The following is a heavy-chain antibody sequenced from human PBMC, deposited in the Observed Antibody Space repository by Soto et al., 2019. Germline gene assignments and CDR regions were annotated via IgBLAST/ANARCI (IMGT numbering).Heavy chain of an antibody. CDR1: GGSISSGGYY. V-gene: IGHV4-39*07. J-gene: IGHJ4*02. CDR2: IYHSGST. Sequence: PSETLSLTCTVFGGSISSGGYYWSWIRQPPGKGLEWIGDIYHSGSTNYNPSLKSRVTISVDTSKNQFSLKLTSVTAADTAVYYCARDKITGLFDYWGQGTLVTVSS. CDR3: ARDKITGLFDY. D-gene: IGHD2-8*02.